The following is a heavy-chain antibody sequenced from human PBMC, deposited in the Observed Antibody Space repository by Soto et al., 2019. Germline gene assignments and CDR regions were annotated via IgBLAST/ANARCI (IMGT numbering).Heavy chain of an antibody. CDR3: ARDRTLSEPLP. CDR2: ITSSSAAR. V-gene: IGHV3-48*02. D-gene: IGHD1-26*01. J-gene: IGHJ5*02. Sequence: EVQLVESGGGLVQPGGSLRLSCAASGFMFSSYSMNWVRQAPGKGLEWVSYITSSSAARYYADSVKGRFTISRDNATNSVFLQMNSSRHEGTAVYSCARDRTLSEPLPWGQGTLVTVSS. CDR1: GFMFSSYS.